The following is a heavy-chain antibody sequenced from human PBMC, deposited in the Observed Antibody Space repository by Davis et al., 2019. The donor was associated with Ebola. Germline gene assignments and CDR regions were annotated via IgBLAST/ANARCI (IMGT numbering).Heavy chain of an antibody. Sequence: SETLSLTCAVYGGSFRGYYWSWIRQPPGKGLEWIGEINHSGSTNYNPSLWGRVTISIDTSKNQFSLKLSSVTVADTAVYYCARQKVTNAFDIWGQGTMVTISS. CDR1: GGSFRGYY. J-gene: IGHJ3*02. V-gene: IGHV4-34*01. CDR2: INHSGST. CDR3: ARQKVTNAFDI.